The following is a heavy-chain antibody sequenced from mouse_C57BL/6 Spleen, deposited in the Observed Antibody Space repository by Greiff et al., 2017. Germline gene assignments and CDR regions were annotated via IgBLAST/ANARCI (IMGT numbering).Heavy chain of an antibody. CDR2: IDPSDSYT. J-gene: IGHJ3*01. CDR3: ARYAHYYGSSARAWFAY. D-gene: IGHD1-1*01. V-gene: IGHV1-59*01. Sequence: QVQLQQPGAELVRPGTSVKLSCKASGYTFTSYWMHWVKQRPGQGLEWIGVIDPSDSYTNYNQKFKGKATVTVDTSSSTAYMQLSSLTSEDSAVYYCARYAHYYGSSARAWFAYWGQGTLVTVSA. CDR1: GYTFTSYW.